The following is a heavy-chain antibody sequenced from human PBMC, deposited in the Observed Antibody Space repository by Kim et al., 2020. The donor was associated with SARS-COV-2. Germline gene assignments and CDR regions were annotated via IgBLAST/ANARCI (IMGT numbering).Heavy chain of an antibody. D-gene: IGHD5-18*01. CDR3: AAARGTAMVWYYYGMDV. J-gene: IGHJ6*02. CDR2: IKQDGSEK. CDR1: GFTFSSYW. V-gene: IGHV3-7*03. Sequence: GGSLRLSCAASGFTFSSYWMSWVRQAPGKGLEWVANIKQDGSEKYYVDSVKGRFTISRDNAKNSLYLQMNSLRAEDTAVYYCAAARGTAMVWYYYGMDVWGQGTTVTVSS.